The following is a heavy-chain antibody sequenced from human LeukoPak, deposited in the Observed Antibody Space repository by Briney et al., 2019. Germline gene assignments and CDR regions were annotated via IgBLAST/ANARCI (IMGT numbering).Heavy chain of an antibody. D-gene: IGHD3-3*01. CDR2: ISSSSSSYI. CDR1: GFTFSSYS. J-gene: IGHJ5*02. Sequence: GGSLRLSCAASGFTFSSYSMNWVRQAPGKGLEWVSSISSSSSSYIYYADSVKGRFTISRDNAKNSLYLQMNSLRAEDTAVYYCARDPNTYYDFWSGSNWFDPWGQGTLVTVSS. V-gene: IGHV3-21*01. CDR3: ARDPNTYYDFWSGSNWFDP.